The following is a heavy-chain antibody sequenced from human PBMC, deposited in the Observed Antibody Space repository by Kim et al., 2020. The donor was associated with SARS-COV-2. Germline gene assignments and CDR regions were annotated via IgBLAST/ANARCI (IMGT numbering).Heavy chain of an antibody. Sequence: GITNYDTALESRVTISLDTAKNQVSLNLSSVTAADTAVYYCTRHAGSYFDYWGQGALVTVSS. CDR2: GIT. CDR3: TRHAGSYFDY. V-gene: IGHV4-59*08. J-gene: IGHJ4*02.